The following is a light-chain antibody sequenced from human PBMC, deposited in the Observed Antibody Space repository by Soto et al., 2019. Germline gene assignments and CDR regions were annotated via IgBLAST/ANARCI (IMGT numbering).Light chain of an antibody. CDR2: GAS. Sequence: EIVMTQSPAPLSVSPGERATLSCRASQSVSSSVAWYQQKPGQAHRLLIYGASTRATGIAARFSGSGSETDFTLTISGLQSEDSAVYYCQQYNNWWTFGQGTKVEIK. CDR1: QSVSSS. J-gene: IGKJ1*01. V-gene: IGKV3-15*01. CDR3: QQYNNWWT.